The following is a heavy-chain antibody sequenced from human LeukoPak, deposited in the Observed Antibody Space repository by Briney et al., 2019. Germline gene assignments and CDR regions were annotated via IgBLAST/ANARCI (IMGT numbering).Heavy chain of an antibody. D-gene: IGHD5-12*01. Sequence: AGGSLRLSCAASGFTFSSYSMNWVRQAPGKGLEWVSAISGSGGSTYYADSVKGRFTISRDNSKNTLYLQMNSLRAEDTAVYYCAKDPDIVATIDYWGQGTLVTVSS. J-gene: IGHJ4*02. CDR1: GFTFSSYS. CDR2: ISGSGGST. V-gene: IGHV3-23*01. CDR3: AKDPDIVATIDY.